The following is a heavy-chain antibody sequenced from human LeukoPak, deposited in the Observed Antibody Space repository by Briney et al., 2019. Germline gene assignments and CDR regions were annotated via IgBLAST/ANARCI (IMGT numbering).Heavy chain of an antibody. Sequence: SETLSLTCTVSGGFISTDTYYWGWIRQPPGKGLEWIGSIYYSGRTYYSPSLKSRVTISVDSSKNQFFLKLHSVTASDTAVYYCATVAATSPDYWGQGTLVTVSS. J-gene: IGHJ4*02. V-gene: IGHV4-39*01. CDR3: ATVAATSPDY. CDR1: GGFISTDTYY. CDR2: IYYSGRT. D-gene: IGHD4-23*01.